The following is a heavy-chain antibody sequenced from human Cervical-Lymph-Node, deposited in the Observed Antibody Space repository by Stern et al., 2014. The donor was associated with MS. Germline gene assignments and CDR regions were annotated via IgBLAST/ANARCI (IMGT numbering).Heavy chain of an antibody. V-gene: IGHV1-2*04. CDR2: INPNSGGT. D-gene: IGHD6-19*01. CDR3: AREVAGHRLGMMDV. Sequence: VQLVESGAEVKKPGASGKGSCKASGYTFTGYYMHWVRQAPGQGLEWMGWINPNSGGTNYAQKFQGWVTMTRDTSISTAYMELSRLRSDDTAVYYCAREVAGHRLGMMDVWGQGTTVTVSS. CDR1: GYTFTGYY. J-gene: IGHJ6*02.